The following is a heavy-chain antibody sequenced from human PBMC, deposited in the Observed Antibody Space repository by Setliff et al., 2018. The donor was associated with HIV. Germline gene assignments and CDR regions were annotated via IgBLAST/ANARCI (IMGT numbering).Heavy chain of an antibody. D-gene: IGHD1-1*01. Sequence: KPSETLSLTCTVSLGSISSSYSHYWAWIRQPPGKGLEWIGHIFHTGYSIYSPSLKSRVTMSVDTSKNEFSLKMTSVIAADAAVYFCARLPATYGNHRFDYWGQGVPVTVSS. CDR1: LGSISSSYSHY. J-gene: IGHJ4*02. CDR2: IFHTGYS. V-gene: IGHV4-39*01. CDR3: ARLPATYGNHRFDY.